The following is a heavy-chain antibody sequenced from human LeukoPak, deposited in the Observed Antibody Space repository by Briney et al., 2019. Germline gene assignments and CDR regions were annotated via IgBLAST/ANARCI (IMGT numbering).Heavy chain of an antibody. Sequence: SETLSLTCTVSGGSISSYYWSWIRQPPGKGLEWIGYIYYSGSTNYNPSLKSPVTVSVDTSKNQFSLKLSSVNAADTGVYYCATEGDSSSVGWLDPWGQGPLVTVSS. CDR2: IYYSGST. J-gene: IGHJ5*02. V-gene: IGHV4-59*01. CDR1: GGSISSYY. D-gene: IGHD6-13*01. CDR3: ATEGDSSSVGWLDP.